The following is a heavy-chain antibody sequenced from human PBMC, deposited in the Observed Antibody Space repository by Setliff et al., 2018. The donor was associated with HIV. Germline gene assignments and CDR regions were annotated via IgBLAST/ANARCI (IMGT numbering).Heavy chain of an antibody. D-gene: IGHD3-10*01. CDR2: ISWNSGSI. Sequence: GGSLRLSCAASGFTFDGYAMHWVRQAPGKGLEWVSGISWNSGSIAYADSVKGRFTISRDASKNTLYLQMNSLRAEDTAVYYCAKDKGQKYADYWGQGTMVTVSS. CDR3: AKDKGQKYADY. CDR1: GFTFDGYA. V-gene: IGHV3-9*01. J-gene: IGHJ4*02.